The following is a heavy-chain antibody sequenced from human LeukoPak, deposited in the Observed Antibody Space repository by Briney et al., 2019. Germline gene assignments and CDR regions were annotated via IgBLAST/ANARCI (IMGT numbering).Heavy chain of an antibody. Sequence: PGGSLRLSCTASGFTFSTYALSWVRQAPGKGLEWVAVISYDGSNKYYADSVKGRFTISRDNSKNTLYLQITSLRTEDTGVYYCARDRPGTVVAGAFDYCGQGTLVTVSS. V-gene: IGHV3-30-3*01. CDR2: ISYDGSNK. CDR3: ARDRPGTVVAGAFDY. CDR1: GFTFSTYA. J-gene: IGHJ4*02. D-gene: IGHD6-19*01.